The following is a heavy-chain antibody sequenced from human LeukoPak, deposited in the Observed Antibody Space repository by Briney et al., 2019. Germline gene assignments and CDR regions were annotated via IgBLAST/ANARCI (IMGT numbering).Heavy chain of an antibody. D-gene: IGHD3-9*01. CDR2: IYTSGST. CDR1: GGSISSYY. Sequence: SETLSLTCTVSGGSISSYYWSWIRQPAGKGLEWIGRIYTSGSTNYNPSLKSRVTISVDTSKNQFSLKLSSATAADTAVYYCARLMSDWSPFDSWGQGTLVTVSS. CDR3: ARLMSDWSPFDS. J-gene: IGHJ4*02. V-gene: IGHV4-4*07.